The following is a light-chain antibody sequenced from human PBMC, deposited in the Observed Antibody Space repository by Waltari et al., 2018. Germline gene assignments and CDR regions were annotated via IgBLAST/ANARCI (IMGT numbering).Light chain of an antibody. J-gene: IGLJ2*01. CDR1: RSDVGGYNY. V-gene: IGLV2-11*01. Sequence: QSALTQPRSVSGSPGQSVTISCTGPRSDVGGYNYVSWYQQHPGKAPKLMIYDVSKRPSGVPDRFSGSKSGNTASLTISGLQAEDEADYYCSSYAGTYTGVFGGGTKLTVL. CDR3: SSYAGTYTGV. CDR2: DVS.